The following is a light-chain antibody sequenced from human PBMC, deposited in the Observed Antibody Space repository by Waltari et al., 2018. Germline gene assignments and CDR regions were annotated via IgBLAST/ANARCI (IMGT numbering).Light chain of an antibody. V-gene: IGKV1-33*01. Sequence: TCQATQDITTSVSWFQQKPGEAPRLLIYDASTLQPGVPSRFSGTGSATGFSLTITSLQLDDSATYYCQQFHSLPYTFARGTKLHIK. CDR3: QQFHSLPYT. CDR2: DAS. J-gene: IGKJ2*01. CDR1: QDITTS.